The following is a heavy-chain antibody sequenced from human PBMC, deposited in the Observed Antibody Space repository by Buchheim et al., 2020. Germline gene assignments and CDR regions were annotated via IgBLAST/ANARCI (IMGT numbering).Heavy chain of an antibody. J-gene: IGHJ4*02. CDR3: ARESYSSGWFDY. V-gene: IGHV4-59*01. CDR2: IHHGGST. Sequence: QVQLQESGPGLVKPSETVSLTCTVSGGSISSYYWSWIRQPPGKGLEWIGYIHHGGSTNYNPSLKSRITISEDTSKNQFSLKLSSVTSTDTAVYYCARESYSSGWFDYWGQGTL. D-gene: IGHD6-19*01. CDR1: GGSISSYY.